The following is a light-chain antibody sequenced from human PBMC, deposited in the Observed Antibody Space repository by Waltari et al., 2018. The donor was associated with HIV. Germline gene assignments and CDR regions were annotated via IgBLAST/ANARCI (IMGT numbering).Light chain of an antibody. CDR2: SNN. V-gene: IGLV1-47*01. CDR1: NSNIGSSS. CDR3: STWDESQSFQV. J-gene: IGLJ3*02. Sequence: QPVLTQLPSMSGTPGQTVTISCSGSNSNIGSSSMYWYQHLPGTPPRLLIYSNNERPSGVPDRFSGSKSGTSASLTISGLRSEDEADYYCSTWDESQSFQVFGGGTKVTVL.